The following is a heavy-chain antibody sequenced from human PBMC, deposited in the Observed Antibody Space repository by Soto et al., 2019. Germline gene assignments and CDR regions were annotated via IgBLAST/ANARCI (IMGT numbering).Heavy chain of an antibody. CDR1: GGSISSSSYY. CDR3: ARHTPAISISDH. CDR2: IYYSGST. D-gene: IGHD2-15*01. Sequence: ASETLSLTCTVSGGSISSSSYYWGWIRQPPGKGLEWIGSIYYSGSTYYNPSLKSRVTISVDTSKNQFPLKLSSVTAADTAVYYCARHTPAISISDHWGQGTLVTVSS. V-gene: IGHV4-39*01. J-gene: IGHJ4*02.